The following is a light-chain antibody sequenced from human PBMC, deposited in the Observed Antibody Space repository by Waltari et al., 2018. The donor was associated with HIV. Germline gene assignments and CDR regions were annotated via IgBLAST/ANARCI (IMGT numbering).Light chain of an antibody. Sequence: QSVLTQPPSVSGAPGQRVTISCSGTRSNIGARYEVHWYQQLPGTAPKLLIYRDNQRPSGVPDRFSGSKSGTSASLVISGLRSEDEADYYCAAWDDSLSGVFGGGTKLTVL. V-gene: IGLV1-47*01. CDR1: RSNIGARYE. CDR2: RDN. J-gene: IGLJ3*02. CDR3: AAWDDSLSGV.